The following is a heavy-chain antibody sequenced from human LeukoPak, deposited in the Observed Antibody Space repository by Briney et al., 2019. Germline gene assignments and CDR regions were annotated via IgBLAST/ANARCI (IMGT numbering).Heavy chain of an antibody. Sequence: SETLSLTCTVSGGSISSGEYSWNWIRQPPGKGLEWIGYIYNTGRAYYNPSLDSRVTISIDMSNSHFSLRLTSVTAADTAVYYCARDKRGVITMVRGLSAWGQGTLVTVSS. D-gene: IGHD3-10*01. CDR1: GGSISSGEYS. CDR2: IYNTGRA. V-gene: IGHV4-30-4*01. J-gene: IGHJ5*02. CDR3: ARDKRGVITMVRGLSA.